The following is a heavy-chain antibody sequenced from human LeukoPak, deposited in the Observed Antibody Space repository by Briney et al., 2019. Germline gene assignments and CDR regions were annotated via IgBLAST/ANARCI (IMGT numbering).Heavy chain of an antibody. D-gene: IGHD2-2*01. CDR2: IYYSGGT. Sequence: SETLSLTCTVSGGSISSYYWSWIRQPPGKGLEWIGNIYYSGGTNYNPSLKSRVAISVDTSKSQFSLKLSSVTAADTAVYYCARVARCTSCFDVDYWGQGTLVTVSS. J-gene: IGHJ4*02. CDR3: ARVARCTSCFDVDY. V-gene: IGHV4-59*08. CDR1: GGSISSYY.